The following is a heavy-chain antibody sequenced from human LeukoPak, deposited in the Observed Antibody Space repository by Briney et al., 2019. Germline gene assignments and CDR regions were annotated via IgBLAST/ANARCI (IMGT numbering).Heavy chain of an antibody. J-gene: IGHJ6*03. Sequence: ASVKVSCKASGYIFTSYGISWVRQAPGQGLEWMGWISAYNGNTKYAQKLQGRVTMTTDTSTSTAYMELRSLRSDDTALYYCARSDRYYYFYMDVWGKGTTVTISS. D-gene: IGHD3-22*01. CDR1: GYIFTSYG. CDR3: ARSDRYYYFYMDV. CDR2: ISAYNGNT. V-gene: IGHV1-18*01.